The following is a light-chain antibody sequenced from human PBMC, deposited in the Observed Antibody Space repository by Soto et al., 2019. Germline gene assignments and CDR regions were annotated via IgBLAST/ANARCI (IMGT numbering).Light chain of an antibody. J-gene: IGKJ2*01. CDR3: QQYNGYPHT. CDR1: QSISTW. CDR2: KVF. V-gene: IGKV1-5*03. Sequence: DIQMTQSPSTLSAYVGDRVTLTCRASQSISTWLAWYQQKPGKAPKLLTYKVFSLRNVVPSRFSGSGLRTEFTLTIYSLQPDDFASYYCQQYNGYPHTFGQGTKLETK.